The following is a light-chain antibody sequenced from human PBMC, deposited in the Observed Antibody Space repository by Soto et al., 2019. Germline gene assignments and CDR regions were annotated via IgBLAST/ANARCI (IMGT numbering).Light chain of an antibody. CDR3: SSYTTSSTHWV. Sequence: QSALTQPASVSGSPGQSITISCTGTSSDVGGYNYVSWYQQHPGKAPKLMIYEVSNRPSGVSTRFSGSKSGNTASLTISGLQAEDEADDYCSSYTTSSTHWVFGGGTQLTVL. V-gene: IGLV2-14*01. CDR2: EVS. J-gene: IGLJ3*02. CDR1: SSDVGGYNY.